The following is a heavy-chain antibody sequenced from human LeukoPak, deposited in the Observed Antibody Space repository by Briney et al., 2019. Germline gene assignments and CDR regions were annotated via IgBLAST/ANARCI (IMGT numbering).Heavy chain of an antibody. Sequence: GGSLRLSCAASGFTVSSNHMSWVRQAPGKGLEWVSVIYSGGSTVIYSGGSTYYADSVKGRFTISRDNSKNTLYLQMNSLRAEDTAVYYCARGYSSSWSDWGQGTLVTVSS. CDR3: ARGYSSSWSD. CDR1: GFTVSSNH. V-gene: IGHV3-66*01. CDR2: IYSGGST. J-gene: IGHJ4*02. D-gene: IGHD6-13*01.